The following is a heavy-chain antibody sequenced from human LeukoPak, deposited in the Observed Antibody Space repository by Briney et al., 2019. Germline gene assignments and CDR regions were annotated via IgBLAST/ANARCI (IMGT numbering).Heavy chain of an antibody. CDR2: IYVAGT. CDR1: GGSIGTYY. Sequence: PSETLSLTCTVSGGSIGTYYWSWIRQSPGKGLEWIGYIYVAGTRYNPYLQSRVTISVDRSRNQFFLKMSSVTAADTAVYYCARHIGGGIGDMDVWGKGTKVIVSS. D-gene: IGHD3-16*02. J-gene: IGHJ6*03. CDR3: ARHIGGGIGDMDV. V-gene: IGHV4-59*08.